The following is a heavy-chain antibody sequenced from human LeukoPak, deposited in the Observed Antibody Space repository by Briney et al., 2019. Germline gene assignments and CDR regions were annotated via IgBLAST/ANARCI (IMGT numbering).Heavy chain of an antibody. V-gene: IGHV1-46*01. CDR2: INPTVGSA. D-gene: IGHD2-2*01. CDR1: GYTFTSYS. CDR3: AREISLGLHCSSPSCYGGGFDY. J-gene: IGHJ4*02. Sequence: ASVKVSCKASGYTFTSYSITWVRQAPGPGLEWMGRINPTVGSATYAQKFQGRVIMTRDTYTSTGYMELSRLRSEDTAVYYCAREISLGLHCSSPSCYGGGFDYWGQGTLVTVSS.